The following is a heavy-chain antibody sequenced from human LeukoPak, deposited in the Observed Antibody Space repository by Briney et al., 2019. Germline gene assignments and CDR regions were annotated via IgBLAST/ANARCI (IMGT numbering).Heavy chain of an antibody. CDR2: IYTSGST. CDR3: ARSRMVRGVTTALGPKSPHDMDV. J-gene: IGHJ6*04. V-gene: IGHV4-61*02. D-gene: IGHD3-10*01. Sequence: SETLSLTCTVSGGSISSGSYYWSWIRQPAGKGLEWIGRIYTSGSTNYNPSLKSRVTISVDTSKNQFSLKLSSVTAADTAVYYCARSRMVRGVTTALGPKSPHDMDVWGKGTTVTASS. CDR1: GGSISSGSYY.